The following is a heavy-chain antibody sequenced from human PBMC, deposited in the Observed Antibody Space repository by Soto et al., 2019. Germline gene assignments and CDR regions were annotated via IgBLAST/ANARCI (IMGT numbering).Heavy chain of an antibody. Sequence: PSETLSLTCTVSGGSISSGGYYWSWIRQHPGKGLEWIGYIYYSGSTYYNPSLKSRVTISVDTSKNQFSLKLSSVTAADTAVYYCARDRSTMVRGVIIKDAFDIWGQGTMVTVSS. CDR2: IYYSGST. CDR3: ARDRSTMVRGVIIKDAFDI. D-gene: IGHD3-10*01. J-gene: IGHJ3*02. CDR1: GGSISSGGYY. V-gene: IGHV4-31*03.